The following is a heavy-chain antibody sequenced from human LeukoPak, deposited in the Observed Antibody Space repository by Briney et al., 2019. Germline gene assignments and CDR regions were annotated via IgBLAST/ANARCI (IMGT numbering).Heavy chain of an antibody. CDR3: AREERPYCTNGVCQPDY. Sequence: ASVKVSCKASGYTFTSYGISWVRQAPGQGLEWMGWISAYNGNTNYAQKLQGRVTMTTDTSTSTAYMELRSLRSDDTAVYYCAREERPYCTNGVCQPDYWGQGTLVTVSS. D-gene: IGHD2-8*01. V-gene: IGHV1-18*01. J-gene: IGHJ4*02. CDR2: ISAYNGNT. CDR1: GYTFTSYG.